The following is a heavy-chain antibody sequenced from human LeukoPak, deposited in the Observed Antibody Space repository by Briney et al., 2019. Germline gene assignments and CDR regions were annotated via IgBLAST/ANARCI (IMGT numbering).Heavy chain of an antibody. CDR2: IYYSGST. V-gene: IGHV4-39*01. J-gene: IGHJ3*02. CDR1: GGSISSYY. Sequence: PSETLSLTCTVSGGSISSYYWGWIRQPPGKGLEWIGTIYYSGSTYYNPSLKSRVTISVDTSKNQFSLKLGSVTAADTAVYYCARTGQSSSGVFDIWGQGIMVTVSS. D-gene: IGHD2-15*01. CDR3: ARTGQSSSGVFDI.